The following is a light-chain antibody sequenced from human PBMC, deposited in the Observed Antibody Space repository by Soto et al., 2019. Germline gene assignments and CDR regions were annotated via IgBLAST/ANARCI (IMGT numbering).Light chain of an antibody. CDR2: DAS. V-gene: IGKV1-33*01. Sequence: DIQMTQSPSSLSVSVGDRVTMAFHGSEYIGKNLNLYQQKPGKAPKLLIYDASNLETGVPSRFSGSGSGTDFTFTISRLQPEDIATYYCQHYDNLPSVTFGQGTRLENK. CDR3: QHYDNLPSVT. J-gene: IGKJ5*01. CDR1: EYIGKN.